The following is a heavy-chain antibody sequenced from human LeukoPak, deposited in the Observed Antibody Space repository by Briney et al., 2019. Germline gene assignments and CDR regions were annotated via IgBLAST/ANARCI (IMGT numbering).Heavy chain of an antibody. CDR2: ITTSGRKT. J-gene: IGHJ4*02. Sequence: GGGLRLSCAESGVTFRSKERNGGRQAPGEGGEWVSHITTSGRKTEYENSVKGRFTISRDNAKSSLYLQMNSLRAEDTAVYYCGRYLNYWGQGTLVTVSS. V-gene: IGHV3-48*03. D-gene: IGHD3-10*01. CDR3: GRYLNY. CDR1: GVTFRSKE.